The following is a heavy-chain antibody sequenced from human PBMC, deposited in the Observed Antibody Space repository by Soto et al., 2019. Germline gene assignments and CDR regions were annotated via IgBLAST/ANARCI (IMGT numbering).Heavy chain of an antibody. J-gene: IGHJ5*02. CDR3: ARGSTTVVTPNWFDP. CDR2: IYHSGSG. V-gene: IGHV4-4*02. CDR1: GGSISSNNL. D-gene: IGHD4-17*01. Sequence: TSETLSLTCAISGGSISSNNLWSWVRQPPGQGLEWIGEIYHSGSGNYNPSLKSRVIISVDKSKNQFSLKLSSVTAADTAVYYCARGSTTVVTPNWFDPWGQGTLVTVSS.